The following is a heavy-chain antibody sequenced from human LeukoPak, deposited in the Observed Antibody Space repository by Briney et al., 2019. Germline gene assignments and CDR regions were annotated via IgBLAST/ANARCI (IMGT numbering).Heavy chain of an antibody. CDR1: GVSLSSDKYS. D-gene: IGHD2-21*01. CDR3: ATPYCGAISCLDVFDV. J-gene: IGHJ3*01. CDR2: IYYSGST. Sequence: SETLSLTCTVSGVSLSSDKYSWTWIRQRPGKGLERIGHIYYSGSTSFNPSLKSRVSMSMDTSKSQFSLKLTSVTAADTAVYYCATPYCGAISCLDVFDVWGQGTVVTVSS. V-gene: IGHV4-31*03.